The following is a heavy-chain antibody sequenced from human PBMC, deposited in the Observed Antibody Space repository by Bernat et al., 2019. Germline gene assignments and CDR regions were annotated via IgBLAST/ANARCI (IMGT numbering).Heavy chain of an antibody. J-gene: IGHJ4*02. CDR3: ARAEYYYDSSGYFGVDY. CDR1: GYTFTSYG. D-gene: IGHD3-22*01. CDR2: ISAYNGNT. Sequence: QVQLVQSGAEVKKPGASVKVSCKASGYTFTSYGISWVRQAPGQGLEWMGWISAYNGNTNYAQKLQGRVTMTTDTSTSTAYMELRSLRSDDTAVYYCARAEYYYDSSGYFGVDYWGQGTLVTVSS. V-gene: IGHV1-18*01.